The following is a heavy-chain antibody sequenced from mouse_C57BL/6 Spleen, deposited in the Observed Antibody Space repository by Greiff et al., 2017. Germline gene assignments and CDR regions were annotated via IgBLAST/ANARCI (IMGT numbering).Heavy chain of an antibody. J-gene: IGHJ1*03. D-gene: IGHD1-1*01. Sequence: VQLQQSGPGLVKPSQSLSLTCSVTGYSITSGYYWNWIRQFPGNKLEWMGYISYDGSNNYNPSLKNRISITRDTSKNQFFLKLNSVTTEDTATYYCARRPYYYGSSHWYFDVWGTGTTVTVSS. CDR2: ISYDGSN. CDR1: GYSITSGYY. V-gene: IGHV3-6*01. CDR3: ARRPYYYGSSHWYFDV.